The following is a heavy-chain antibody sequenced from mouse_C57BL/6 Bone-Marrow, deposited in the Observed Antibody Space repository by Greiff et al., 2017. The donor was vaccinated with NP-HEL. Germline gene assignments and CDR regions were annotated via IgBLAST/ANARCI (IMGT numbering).Heavy chain of an antibody. D-gene: IGHD1-1*01. Sequence: QVQLQQSGAELARPGASVKLSCKASGYTFTSYGISWVKQRTGQGLEWIGEIYPRSGNTYYNEKFKGKATLTADKSSSTAYMELRSLTSEDSAVYFCARPPNYYGSSPYYFDYWGQGTTLTVSS. CDR3: ARPPNYYGSSPYYFDY. J-gene: IGHJ2*01. CDR1: GYTFTSYG. V-gene: IGHV1-81*01. CDR2: IYPRSGNT.